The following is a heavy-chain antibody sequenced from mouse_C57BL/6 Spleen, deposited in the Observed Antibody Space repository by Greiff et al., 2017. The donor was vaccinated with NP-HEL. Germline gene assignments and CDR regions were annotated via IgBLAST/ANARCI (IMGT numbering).Heavy chain of an antibody. CDR1: GYTFTSYW. J-gene: IGHJ3*01. Sequence: VQLQQSGAELVKPGASVKLSCKASGYTFTSYWMHWVKQRPGQGLEWIGMIHPNSGSTNYNEKFKSKATLTVDKSSSTAYMQLSSLTSEDSAVYYCAREYGSSPGWFAYWGQGTLVTVSA. D-gene: IGHD1-1*01. CDR3: AREYGSSPGWFAY. V-gene: IGHV1-64*01. CDR2: IHPNSGST.